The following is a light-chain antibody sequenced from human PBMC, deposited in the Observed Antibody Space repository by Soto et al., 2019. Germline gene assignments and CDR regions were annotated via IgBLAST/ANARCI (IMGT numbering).Light chain of an antibody. Sequence: DVVMTQSPLSLPVTLGQPASISCRSSQSLVYSDGNTYLNWFQQRPGQSPRRLIYKVSNRDSGVPDILSGSGSGTDFTLKISRVEAEDVGVYYCMQGTHWPPYTFGQGTKLEIK. CDR2: KVS. CDR1: QSLVYSDGNTY. CDR3: MQGTHWPPYT. J-gene: IGKJ2*01. V-gene: IGKV2-30*01.